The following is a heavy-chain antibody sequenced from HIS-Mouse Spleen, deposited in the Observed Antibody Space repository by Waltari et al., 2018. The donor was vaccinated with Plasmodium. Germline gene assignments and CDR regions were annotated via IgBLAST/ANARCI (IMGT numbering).Heavy chain of an antibody. V-gene: IGHV2-70*15. CDR1: GFSLSPSGMC. D-gene: IGHD6-6*01. J-gene: IGHJ6*02. CDR3: ARTTYSSSSAKYYYYGMDV. Sequence: QVTLRESGPALVKPTQTLTLPCTFPGFSLSPSGMCVSWLRQPPGNALEWLARIDWDDDKYYSTSLKTRLTISKDTSKNQVVLTMTNMDPVDTATYYCARTTYSSSSAKYYYYGMDVWGQGTTVTVSS. CDR2: IDWDDDK.